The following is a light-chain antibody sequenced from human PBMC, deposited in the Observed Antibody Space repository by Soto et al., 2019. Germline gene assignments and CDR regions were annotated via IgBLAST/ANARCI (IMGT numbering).Light chain of an antibody. Sequence: DIQMTQSPSTLSASFGDRVTITCRASQSISSWLAWYQQKPGKAPKLLIYDASSLESGVPSRFSGRGSGTEFTLTITSLQPDDFATYCCQQYNSYPWTFGQGTKVDIK. V-gene: IGKV1-5*01. CDR1: QSISSW. CDR3: QQYNSYPWT. J-gene: IGKJ1*01. CDR2: DAS.